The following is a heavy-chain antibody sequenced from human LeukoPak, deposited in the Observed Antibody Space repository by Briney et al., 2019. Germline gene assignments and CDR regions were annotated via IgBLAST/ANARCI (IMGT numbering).Heavy chain of an antibody. Sequence: GGSLRLSCAASGFTFSSYAMHWVRQAPGKGLEWVAVIWYDGTNKYYGDSVKGRFTISRDKSKNTLYLQMNSLRAEDTAVYYCARAPSGENDEYYFDSWGQGTLVTVSS. J-gene: IGHJ4*02. CDR3: ARAPSGENDEYYFDS. V-gene: IGHV3-33*08. CDR1: GFTFSSYA. CDR2: IWYDGTNK. D-gene: IGHD1-1*01.